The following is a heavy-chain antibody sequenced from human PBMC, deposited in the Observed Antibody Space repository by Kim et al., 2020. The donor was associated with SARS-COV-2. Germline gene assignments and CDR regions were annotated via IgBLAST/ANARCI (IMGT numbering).Heavy chain of an antibody. CDR1: GGSFSGYY. V-gene: IGHV4-34*01. CDR3: ARGAALYSSSWYRLPEYFQH. CDR2: INHSGST. J-gene: IGHJ1*01. D-gene: IGHD6-13*01. Sequence: SETLSLTCAVYGGSFSGYYWSWIRQPPGKGLEWIGEINHSGSTNYNPSLKSRVTISVDTSKNQFSLKLSSVTAADTAVYYCARGAALYSSSWYRLPEYFQHWGQGTLVTVSS.